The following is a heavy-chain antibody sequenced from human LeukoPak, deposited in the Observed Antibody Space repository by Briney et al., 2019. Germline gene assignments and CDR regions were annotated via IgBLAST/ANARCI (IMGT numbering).Heavy chain of an antibody. V-gene: IGHV3-23*01. CDR2: IGGSDGST. CDR3: AKDRTVGASYWYFDL. Sequence: PGGSLRLSCVVSGFTFSSYAMSWVRQAPGKGLEWVSVIGGSDGSTFYADSVKGRFTISRDSSRNTLFLHMNTLRAEDTAIYYCAKDRTVGASYWYFDLWGRGTLVTVSS. CDR1: GFTFSSYA. J-gene: IGHJ2*01. D-gene: IGHD1-26*01.